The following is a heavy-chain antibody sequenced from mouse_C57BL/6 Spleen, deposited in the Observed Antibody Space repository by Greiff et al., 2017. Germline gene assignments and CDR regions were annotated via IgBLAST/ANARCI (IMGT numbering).Heavy chain of an antibody. CDR3: ARGGYYEFAY. CDR1: GYSITSGYD. J-gene: IGHJ3*01. CDR2: ISYSGST. Sequence: EVQLQESGPGMVKPSQSLSLTCTVTGYSITSGYDWHWIRHFPGNKLEWMGYISYSGSTNYNPSLKSRISITHDTSKNHFFLKLNSVTTEDTATYYCARGGYYEFAYWGQGTLVTVSA. V-gene: IGHV3-1*01. D-gene: IGHD2-3*01.